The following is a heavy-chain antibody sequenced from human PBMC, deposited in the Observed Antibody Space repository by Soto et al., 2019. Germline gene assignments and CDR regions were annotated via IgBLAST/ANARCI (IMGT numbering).Heavy chain of an antibody. CDR3: ARAPGNYFDY. CDR1: GGSISSGGYY. Sequence: QVQLQESGPGLVKPSQTLSLTCTVSGGSISSGGYYWSWIRQHPRKGLEWIGYIFYSGSTYYNPSLKSRVTIAVDTAKNQYSLKLSSVTAADTAVYYCARAPGNYFDYWGQGTLVTVSS. D-gene: IGHD6-13*01. V-gene: IGHV4-31*03. CDR2: IFYSGST. J-gene: IGHJ4*02.